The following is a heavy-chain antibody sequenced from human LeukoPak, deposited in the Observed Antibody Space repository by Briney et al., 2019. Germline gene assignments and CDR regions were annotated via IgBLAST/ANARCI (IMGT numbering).Heavy chain of an antibody. CDR3: ARDRCGSTSCFYDY. Sequence: GGSLRLSCAASGFTFSSNAMSWVRQAPGKGLEWVSGISGSGGATYYADSVKGRFTISRDISKNTLYLQMNSLRAEDTAVYYCARDRCGSTSCFYDYWGQGTLVTVSS. D-gene: IGHD2-2*01. CDR1: GFTFSSNA. V-gene: IGHV3-23*01. J-gene: IGHJ4*02. CDR2: ISGSGGAT.